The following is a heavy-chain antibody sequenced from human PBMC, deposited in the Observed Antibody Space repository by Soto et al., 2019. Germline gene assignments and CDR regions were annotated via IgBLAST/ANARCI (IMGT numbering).Heavy chain of an antibody. CDR1: GFTFSSYW. D-gene: IGHD3-22*01. CDR3: GAHSRSRPLY. V-gene: IGHV3-7*01. J-gene: IGHJ1*01. Sequence: EVQVVESGGGLVQPGGSLRLSCAASGFTFSSYWMSWVRQAPGKGLEWVANIKEDGSEKSYVDSVKGRFTISRDNAKNSLFLQMTSLMVEDTAVYYCGAHSRSRPLYWGQGTLGTVSS. CDR2: IKEDGSEK.